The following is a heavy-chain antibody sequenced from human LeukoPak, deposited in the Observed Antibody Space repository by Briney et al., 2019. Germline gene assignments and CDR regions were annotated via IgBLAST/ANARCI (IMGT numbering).Heavy chain of an antibody. CDR1: GFTFRDYY. CDR2: ISSSGSGT. Sequence: GGSLGLSCGASGFTFRDYYMGWIRQAPGKGLEWVSYISSSGSGTYYADSVKGRFTISRDNAKNSLYLQTNSLKPEDTALYYCARGMWDAFDIWGQGTMVTVSS. V-gene: IGHV3-11*01. D-gene: IGHD2-21*01. CDR3: ARGMWDAFDI. J-gene: IGHJ3*02.